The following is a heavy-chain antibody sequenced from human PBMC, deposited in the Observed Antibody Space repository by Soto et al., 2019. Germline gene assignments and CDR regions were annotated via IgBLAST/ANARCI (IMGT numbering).Heavy chain of an antibody. CDR3: AREGALVGATHWYFDL. CDR2: IKQDGSEK. V-gene: IGHV3-7*01. D-gene: IGHD1-26*01. CDR1: GFTFSSYW. J-gene: IGHJ2*01. Sequence: EVQLVESGGGLVQPGGSLRLSCAASGFTFSSYWMSWVRQAPGKGLEWVANIKQDGSEKYYVDSVKGRFTISRDNAKNSLYLQMNSLRAEDTAVYYCAREGALVGATHWYFDLWGRGTLVTVSS.